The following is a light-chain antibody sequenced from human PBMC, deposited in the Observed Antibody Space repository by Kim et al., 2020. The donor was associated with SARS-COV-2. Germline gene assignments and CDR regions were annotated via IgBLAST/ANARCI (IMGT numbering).Light chain of an antibody. Sequence: QSALTQPASVSGSPGETITMSCVGSNSDIGTYNYVSWYQQRPGKAPRLLIFNVSKRPSGVSTRFSGSKSDNTASLVISGLQGEDEADYYCASYTLKSAFVLFGGGTKLTVL. J-gene: IGLJ2*01. V-gene: IGLV2-14*01. CDR1: NSDIGTYNY. CDR2: NVS. CDR3: ASYTLKSAFVL.